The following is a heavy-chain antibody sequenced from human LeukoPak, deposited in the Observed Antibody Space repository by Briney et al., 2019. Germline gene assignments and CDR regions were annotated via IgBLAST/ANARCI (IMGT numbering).Heavy chain of an antibody. V-gene: IGHV4-59*12. Sequence: RTSETLSLTCTVSGGSISSYYWSWIRQPPGKGLEWIGYIYYSGSTNYNPSLKSRVTISVDTSKNQFSLKLSSVTAADTAVYYCARRNSILWFGKNKAVLGWFDPWGQGTLVTVSS. D-gene: IGHD3-10*01. CDR1: GGSISSYY. J-gene: IGHJ5*02. CDR3: ARRNSILWFGKNKAVLGWFDP. CDR2: IYYSGST.